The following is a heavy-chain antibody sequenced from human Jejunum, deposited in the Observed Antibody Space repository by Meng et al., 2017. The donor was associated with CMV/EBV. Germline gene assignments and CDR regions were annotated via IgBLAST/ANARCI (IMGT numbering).Heavy chain of an antibody. CDR3: ARTQAPCSSTACYRSLAY. V-gene: IGHV1-69*05. CDR2: IFPIFSTV. J-gene: IGHJ4*02. CDR1: PLRSYG. Sequence: PLRSYGISWVRQAPGQGVEWVGTIFPIFSTVNYAQKFQGRVTIATDEFTSAVYMELSSLRSEDTAVFYCARTQAPCSSTACYRSLAYWGQGTLVTVSS. D-gene: IGHD2-2*02.